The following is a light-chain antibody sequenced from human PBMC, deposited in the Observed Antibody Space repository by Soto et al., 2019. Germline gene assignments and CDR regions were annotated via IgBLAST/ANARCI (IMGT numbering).Light chain of an antibody. J-gene: IGKJ2*01. CDR1: QYINNY. CDR2: AAY. V-gene: IGKV1-39*01. CDR3: QQSYSTPPYT. Sequence: DIQMTQSPSSLSTSVGDRVTITCRASQYINNYLNWYQQKPGKAPKLLIFAAYNLQSGVPSRFSGSGSGTDFTLTLSSLQPEDFAKYYCQQSYSTPPYTFGQGTKLDMK.